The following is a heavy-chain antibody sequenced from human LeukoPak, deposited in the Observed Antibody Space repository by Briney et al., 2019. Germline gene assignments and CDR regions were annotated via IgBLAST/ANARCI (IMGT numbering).Heavy chain of an antibody. CDR1: GFTFSSYE. CDR3: ARDRGVIYSYYMDV. D-gene: IGHD3-10*01. CDR2: ISSSGSTI. V-gene: IGHV3-48*03. Sequence: GGSLRLSCAASGFTFSSYEMNWVRQAPGKRLEWVSYISSSGSTIYYADSVKGRFTISRDNAKNSLYLQMNSLRAEDTAVYYCARDRGVIYSYYMDVWGKGTTVTISS. J-gene: IGHJ6*03.